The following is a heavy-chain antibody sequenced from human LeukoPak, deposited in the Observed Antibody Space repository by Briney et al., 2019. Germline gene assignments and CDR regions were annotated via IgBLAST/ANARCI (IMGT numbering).Heavy chain of an antibody. J-gene: IGHJ5*02. Sequence: GGSLRLSCAASGFTFSSFGMHWVRQAPGKGLEWVAFIRYDGTNKYYADSVKGRFTISRDNSKNTLYLQMNSPRAEDTAVYYCAKDRGDYTNWFDPWGQGTLVTVSS. CDR1: GFTFSSFG. CDR2: IRYDGTNK. CDR3: AKDRGDYTNWFDP. V-gene: IGHV3-30*02. D-gene: IGHD4-17*01.